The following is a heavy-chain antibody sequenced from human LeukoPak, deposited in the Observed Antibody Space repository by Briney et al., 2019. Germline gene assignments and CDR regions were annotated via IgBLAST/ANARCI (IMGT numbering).Heavy chain of an antibody. CDR2: ISGSGGST. Sequence: PGGSLRLSCAASVFTFSSYAMSWVRQAPGKGLEWVSAISGSGGSTCYADSVKGRFTISRDNSKNTLYLQMNSLRAEDTAVYYCAKDGVYRHAFDIWGQGTMVTVSS. CDR3: AKDGVYRHAFDI. CDR1: VFTFSSYA. D-gene: IGHD1-26*01. J-gene: IGHJ3*02. V-gene: IGHV3-23*01.